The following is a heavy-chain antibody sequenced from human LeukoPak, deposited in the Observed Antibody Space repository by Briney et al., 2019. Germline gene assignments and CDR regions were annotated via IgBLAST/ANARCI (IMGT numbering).Heavy chain of an antibody. CDR2: IYYSGST. J-gene: IGHJ5*02. V-gene: IGHV4-39*01. CDR1: GFNFSIYSLN. CDR3: ARHPILLWFGTMFDP. Sequence: GSLRLSCAASGFNFSIYSLNWVRQPPGKGLEWIGSIYYSGSTYYNPSLKSRVTISVDTSKNQFSLKLSSVTAADTAVYYCARHPILLWFGTMFDPWGQGTLVTVSS. D-gene: IGHD3-10*01.